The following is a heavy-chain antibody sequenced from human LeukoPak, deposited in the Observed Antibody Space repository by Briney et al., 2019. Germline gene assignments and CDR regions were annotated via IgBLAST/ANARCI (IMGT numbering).Heavy chain of an antibody. V-gene: IGHV1-18*01. Sequence: ASVKVSCKASGYTFTSYGISWVRQAPGQGLEWMGWISAYNGNTNYAQKLQGRVTMTTDTSTSTAYMELRSLRSDDTAVYYCARDMAYDTMVLVRVNWFDPWGQGTLVTVSS. J-gene: IGHJ5*02. CDR1: GYTFTSYG. CDR3: ARDMAYDTMVLVRVNWFDP. CDR2: ISAYNGNT. D-gene: IGHD3-10*01.